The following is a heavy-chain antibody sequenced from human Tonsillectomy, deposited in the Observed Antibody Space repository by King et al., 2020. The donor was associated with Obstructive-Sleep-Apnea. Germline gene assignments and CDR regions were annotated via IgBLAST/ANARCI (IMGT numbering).Heavy chain of an antibody. D-gene: IGHD3-22*01. CDR2: IKQDGSEK. Sequence: EVQLVESGGGLVQPGGSLRRSCAASGFTFSSYWMSWVRQAPGKGLEWVANIKQDGSEKYYVDSVKGRFTSSRDNAKNSLYLQMNSLRAEDTAVYYCARDFYDSSGYYYLGAFDIWGQGTMVTVSS. J-gene: IGHJ3*02. CDR1: GFTFSSYW. CDR3: ARDFYDSSGYYYLGAFDI. V-gene: IGHV3-7*03.